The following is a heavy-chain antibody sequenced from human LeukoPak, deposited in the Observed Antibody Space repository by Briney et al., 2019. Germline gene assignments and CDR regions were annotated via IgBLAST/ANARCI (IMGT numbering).Heavy chain of an antibody. J-gene: IGHJ4*02. CDR1: GYTFTGYY. Sequence: GASVKVSCKASGYTFTGYYMHWARQAPGQGLEWMGWINPNSGGTNYAQKFQGRVTMTRDTSISTAYMELSRLRSDDTAVYYCARGNYYDSSGYDYWGQGTLVTVSS. CDR2: INPNSGGT. D-gene: IGHD3-22*01. CDR3: ARGNYYDSSGYDY. V-gene: IGHV1-2*02.